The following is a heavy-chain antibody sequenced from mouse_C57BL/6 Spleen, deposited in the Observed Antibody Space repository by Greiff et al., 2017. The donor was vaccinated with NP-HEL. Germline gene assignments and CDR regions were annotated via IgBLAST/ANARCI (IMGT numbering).Heavy chain of an antibody. V-gene: IGHV7-3*01. CDR2: IRNKANGYTT. Sequence: DVMLVESGGGLVQPGGSLSLSCAASGFTFTDYYMSWVRQPPGKALEWLGFIRNKANGYTTEYSASVKGRFTISRDKSQSILYLQMNALRAEDSATYYCARVPLLYGYEYYAMDYWGQGTSVTVSS. J-gene: IGHJ4*01. CDR1: GFTFTDYY. D-gene: IGHD2-2*01. CDR3: ARVPLLYGYEYYAMDY.